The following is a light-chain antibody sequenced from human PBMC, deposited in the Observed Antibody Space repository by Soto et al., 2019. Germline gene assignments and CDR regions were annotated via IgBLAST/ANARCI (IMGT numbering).Light chain of an antibody. Sequence: DIQMIQSPSSLSAYVGARVTISCRASQAIGNHLAWYQQKPGKVPKLLIHAASTLQSGVPSRFSGSGSVTDFSLTISSLQPEDVATYFCEMYNIAPVITFGQGTRLEIK. J-gene: IGKJ5*01. V-gene: IGKV1-27*01. CDR2: AAS. CDR1: QAIGNH. CDR3: EMYNIAPVIT.